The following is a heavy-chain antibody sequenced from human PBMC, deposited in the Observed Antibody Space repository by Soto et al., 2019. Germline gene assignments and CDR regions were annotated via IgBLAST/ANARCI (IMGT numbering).Heavy chain of an antibody. Sequence: PSETLSLTCTVSGGSISSYYWSWIRQPPGKGLEWIGYIYYSGSTNYNPSLKSRVTISVDTSKNQFSLKLSSVTAADTAVYYCARDVYGDYVSSDPWGQGTLVTVSS. CDR3: ARDVYGDYVSSDP. D-gene: IGHD4-17*01. V-gene: IGHV4-59*01. CDR1: GGSISSYY. J-gene: IGHJ5*02. CDR2: IYYSGST.